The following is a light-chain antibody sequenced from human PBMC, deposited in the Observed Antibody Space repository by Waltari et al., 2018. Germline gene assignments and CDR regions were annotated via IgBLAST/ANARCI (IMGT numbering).Light chain of an antibody. V-gene: IGKV2-28*01. Sequence: DLVMTQSPLSLPVTPGEPASISCRSSQGLLHSNGYDYLDWYLQKPGQSPQLLIYLGSNRASGVPDRFSGSGSGTEFTLKISRVEAEDVGVYYCMQALQTPYTFGQGTKLEIK. CDR3: MQALQTPYT. J-gene: IGKJ2*01. CDR1: QGLLHSNGYDY. CDR2: LGS.